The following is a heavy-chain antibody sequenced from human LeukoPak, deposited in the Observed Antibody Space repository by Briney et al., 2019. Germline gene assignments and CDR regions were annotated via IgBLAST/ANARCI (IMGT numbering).Heavy chain of an antibody. CDR1: GYSISSDYY. D-gene: IGHD3-16*02. J-gene: IGHJ4*02. V-gene: IGHV4-38-2*02. CDR2: IYHSGST. Sequence: SETLSLTCTVSGYSISSDYYWGWVRQPPGKGLEWIASIYHSGSTHYNPSLKSRVTISVDTSKNQFSLKLSSVTAADTAVYYCARGPYRITFGGVIVNPYYFDYWGQGTLVTVSS. CDR3: ARGPYRITFGGVIVNPYYFDY.